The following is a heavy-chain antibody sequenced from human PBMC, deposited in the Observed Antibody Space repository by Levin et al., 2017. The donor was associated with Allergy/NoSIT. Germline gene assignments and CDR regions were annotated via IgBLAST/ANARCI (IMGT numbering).Heavy chain of an antibody. J-gene: IGHJ6*02. V-gene: IGHV3-74*01. D-gene: IGHD3-9*01. CDR1: GFTFSSYW. Sequence: GGSLRLSCAASGFTFSSYWMHWVRQAPGKGLVWVSRIKNDGSDTNYGDSVKGRFTISRDNAKNTLYLQMNSLRAEDTAVYYCARGGTLTYAMDVWGQGTTVTVSS. CDR3: ARGGTLTYAMDV. CDR2: IKNDGSDT.